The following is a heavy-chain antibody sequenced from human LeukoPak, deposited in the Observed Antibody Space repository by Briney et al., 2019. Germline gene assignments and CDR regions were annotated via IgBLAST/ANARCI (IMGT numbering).Heavy chain of an antibody. V-gene: IGHV3-23*01. CDR2: ISGSGGST. J-gene: IGHJ6*03. D-gene: IGHD3-9*01. Sequence: GGSLRLSCAASGFTFSSYAMSWVRQAPGKGLEWVSAISGSGGSTYYADSVKGRFTISRDNSKNTLYLQMNSLRAEDTALYYCAKAADYDMTCYYYYMDVWGKGTTVTISS. CDR1: GFTFSSYA. CDR3: AKAADYDMTCYYYYMDV.